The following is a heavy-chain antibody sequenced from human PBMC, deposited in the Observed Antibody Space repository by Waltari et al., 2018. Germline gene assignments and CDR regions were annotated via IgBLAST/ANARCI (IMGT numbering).Heavy chain of an antibody. CDR3: ASGGVTGRYFQH. D-gene: IGHD3-16*01. Sequence: QLQLQESGPGLVKPSETLSLTCTVSGGSISDSPYYWGWIRQPPGKGLEGIGIVYYTGSSYYNPSLKSRVTTSGDTSKTQFSLKLSSVTAADTAVYYCASGGVTGRYFQHWGQGTLVTVSS. CDR2: VYYTGSS. J-gene: IGHJ1*01. V-gene: IGHV4-39*01. CDR1: GGSISDSPYY.